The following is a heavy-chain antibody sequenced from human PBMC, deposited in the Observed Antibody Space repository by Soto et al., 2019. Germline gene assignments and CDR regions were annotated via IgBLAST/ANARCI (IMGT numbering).Heavy chain of an antibody. D-gene: IGHD3-16*02. Sequence: QITLKESGPTLVKPTQTLTLTCTFSGFSLSTSGVGVGWIRQPPGKALEWLALIYWDDDKRYSPSLKSRFTITKDTSKHRVVLTMTIMDHVDTATYSRAHSSEMYEYVWGSYRSLGAFDIWGQGTMVTVSS. CDR2: IYWDDDK. CDR3: AHSSEMYEYVWGSYRSLGAFDI. V-gene: IGHV2-5*02. CDR1: GFSLSTSGVG. J-gene: IGHJ3*02.